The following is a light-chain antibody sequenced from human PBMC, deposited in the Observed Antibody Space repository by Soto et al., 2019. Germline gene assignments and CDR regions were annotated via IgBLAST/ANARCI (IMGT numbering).Light chain of an antibody. CDR1: QSIVYSDGKAY. CDR2: KAS. V-gene: IGKV2-30*01. CDR3: MQGTYWPPT. Sequence: EVVMTQSPLSLPVTLGQPASISCRPSQSIVYSDGKAYLSWVQQRPGQSPRRLIYKASTRDSGVQDRFSGSGSGTDFTLQIDRVEAGDVGIYYCMQGTYWPPTFGRGTRVEIK. J-gene: IGKJ1*01.